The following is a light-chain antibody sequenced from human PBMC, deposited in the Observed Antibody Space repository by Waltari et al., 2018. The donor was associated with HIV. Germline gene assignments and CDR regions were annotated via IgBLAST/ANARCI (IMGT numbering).Light chain of an antibody. Sequence: SYKLTQPPPVAVSPGQQARIPCTGTAFPKKFDSWYQTKSAQAPVWVIYEDSKRPSGFPERFSGSSSGTTASWTIRGAQVEEDADYYCYSTDNSGRHRGFGTGTKLTVL. CDR1: AFPKKF. CDR3: YSTDNSGRHRG. V-gene: IGLV3-10*01. CDR2: EDS. J-gene: IGLJ2*01.